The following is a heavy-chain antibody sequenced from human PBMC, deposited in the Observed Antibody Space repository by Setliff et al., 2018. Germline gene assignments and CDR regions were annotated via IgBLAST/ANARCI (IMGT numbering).Heavy chain of an antibody. V-gene: IGHV3-15*01. CDR2: IKSKTDGGTT. Sequence: PGGSLRLSCAASGFTFSKAWMRWVRQAPGKGLEWVGRIKSKTDGGTTDYAAPVKGRFTISRHDSENTLYPQMNSLITEDTAVYYCVKLVPQAISSDPWGQGTLVTVSS. D-gene: IGHD3-10*01. J-gene: IGHJ5*02. CDR3: VKLVPQAISSDP. CDR1: GFTFSKAW.